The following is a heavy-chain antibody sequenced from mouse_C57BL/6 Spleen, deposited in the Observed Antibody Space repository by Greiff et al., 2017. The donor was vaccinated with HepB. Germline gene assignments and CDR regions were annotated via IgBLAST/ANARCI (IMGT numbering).Heavy chain of an antibody. CDR1: GYTFTSYW. CDR2: IDPSDSYT. J-gene: IGHJ4*01. Sequence: QVQLQQPGAELVMPGASVKLSCKASGYTFTSYWMHWVKQRPGQGLEWIGEIDPSDSYTNYNQKFKGKSTLTVDKSSSTAYIQLSSLTSEDSAVYYCARSGSNYNYAMDYWGQGTSVTVSS. D-gene: IGHD2-5*01. CDR3: ARSGSNYNYAMDY. V-gene: IGHV1-69*01.